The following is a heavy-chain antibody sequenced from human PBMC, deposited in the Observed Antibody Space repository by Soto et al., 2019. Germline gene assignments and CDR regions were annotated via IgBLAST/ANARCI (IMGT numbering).Heavy chain of an antibody. D-gene: IGHD5-12*01. Sequence: QVQLQESGPGLVKPSGTLSLTCAVSGGSISSSNWWSWVRQPPGKGLEWIGEIYHSGSTNYNPSLKSRVTISVDKSKNQFSLKLSSVTAADTAVYYCANGAEGGYSGYGRTVDSGGFQHWGQGTLVTVSS. J-gene: IGHJ1*01. CDR3: ANGAEGGYSGYGRTVDSGGFQH. V-gene: IGHV4-4*02. CDR1: GGSISSSNW. CDR2: IYHSGST.